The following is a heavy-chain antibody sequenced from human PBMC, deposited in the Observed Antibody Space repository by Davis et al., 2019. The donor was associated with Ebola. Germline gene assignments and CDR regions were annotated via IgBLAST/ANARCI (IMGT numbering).Heavy chain of an antibody. Sequence: AASVKVSCKASGGTFSSYAISWVRQAPGQGLEWMGGIIPIFGTANYAQKLQGRVTMTTDTSTSTAYMELRSLRSDDTAVYYCARDLSDIFFYGMDVWGQGTTVTVSS. D-gene: IGHD3-9*01. V-gene: IGHV1-69*05. CDR3: ARDLSDIFFYGMDV. J-gene: IGHJ6*02. CDR1: GGTFSSYA. CDR2: IIPIFGTA.